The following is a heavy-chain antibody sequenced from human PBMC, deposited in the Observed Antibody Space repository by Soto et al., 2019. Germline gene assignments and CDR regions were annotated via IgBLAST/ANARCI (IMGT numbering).Heavy chain of an antibody. V-gene: IGHV3-23*01. D-gene: IGHD3-10*01. J-gene: IGHJ6*02. CDR3: ARGSGGSGRSYYYGLDV. Sequence: PGGSLRLSCAASGFTFSSHAMSWVRQAPGKGLEWVSGISGSGGSTYYADSVKGRFTISRDNSKNTVYLQMNSLRAEDTAVYYCARGSGGSGRSYYYGLDVWGQGTTVTVSS. CDR1: GFTFSSHA. CDR2: ISGSGGST.